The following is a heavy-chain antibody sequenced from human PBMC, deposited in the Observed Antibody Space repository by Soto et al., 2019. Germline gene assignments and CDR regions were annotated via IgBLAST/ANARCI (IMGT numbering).Heavy chain of an antibody. CDR1: GDSVSSNSAA. CDR3: ARVGVYCTNGVGYAQYGMDV. CDR2: TYYRSKWYN. J-gene: IGHJ6*02. V-gene: IGHV6-1*01. D-gene: IGHD2-8*01. Sequence: QVQLQQSGPGLVKPSQTLSLTCAISGDSVSSNSAAWNWIRQSPSRGLEWLGRTYYRSKWYNDYAVSVKSRITINPHTSKNQFSLQLNSVTPEDTAVYYCARVGVYCTNGVGYAQYGMDVWGQGTTVTVSS.